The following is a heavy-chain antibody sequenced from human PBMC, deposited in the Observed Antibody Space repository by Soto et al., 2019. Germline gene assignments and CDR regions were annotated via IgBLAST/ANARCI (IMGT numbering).Heavy chain of an antibody. V-gene: IGHV3-7*01. J-gene: IGHJ6*03. D-gene: IGHD2-15*01. CDR2: IKGDGSEK. Sequence: GGSLRLSCAASGFTFSRYWMNWVRQAPGKGLEWVANIKGDGSEKYYADSMKGRFTISRDNAQNSLYLQVNSLRAEDTAVYYCARDAGYCSGGDCLYYMDVWGKGTTVTVSS. CDR3: ARDAGYCSGGDCLYYMDV. CDR1: GFTFSRYW.